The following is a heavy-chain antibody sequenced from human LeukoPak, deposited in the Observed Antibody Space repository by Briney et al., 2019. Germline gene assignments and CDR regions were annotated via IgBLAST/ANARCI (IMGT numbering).Heavy chain of an antibody. CDR3: ARRKGYYYGSGSYYNAFDY. Sequence: KPSETLSLTCAVYGGSFSGYYWSWIRQPPGKGLEWIGEINHSGSTNYNPSLKSRVTISVDTSKNQFSLKLSSVTAADTAVYYCARRKGYYYGSGSYYNAFDYWGQGTLVTVSS. CDR2: INHSGST. V-gene: IGHV4-34*01. CDR1: GGSFSGYY. J-gene: IGHJ4*02. D-gene: IGHD3-10*01.